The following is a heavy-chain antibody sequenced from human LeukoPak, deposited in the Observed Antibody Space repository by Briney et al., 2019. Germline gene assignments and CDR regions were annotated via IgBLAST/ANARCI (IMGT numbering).Heavy chain of an antibody. CDR3: ARDSLEWLLVGI. CDR2: IYHSGST. CDR1: GFTFSSYG. D-gene: IGHD3-3*01. V-gene: IGHV4-38-2*02. Sequence: GSLRLSCAASGFTFSSYGMSWVRQAPGKGLEWIGSIYHSGSTYYNPSLKSRVTISVDTSKNQFSLKLSSVTAADTAVYYCARDSLEWLLVGIWGQGTMVTVSS. J-gene: IGHJ3*02.